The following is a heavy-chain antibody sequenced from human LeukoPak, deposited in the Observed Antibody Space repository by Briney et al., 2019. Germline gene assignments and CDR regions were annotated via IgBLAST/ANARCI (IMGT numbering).Heavy chain of an antibody. CDR3: ALPLRDGDFYFDY. D-gene: IGHD4-17*01. Sequence: GGSLRLSCAASGFTFSSYWMHWVRQAPGKGLVWVSRINRDGRSTNYADSVKGRFTISRDNAKNTVFLQMNSLRTEDTAVYYCALPLRDGDFYFDYWGQGALVTVSS. CDR1: GFTFSSYW. CDR2: INRDGRST. J-gene: IGHJ4*02. V-gene: IGHV3-74*01.